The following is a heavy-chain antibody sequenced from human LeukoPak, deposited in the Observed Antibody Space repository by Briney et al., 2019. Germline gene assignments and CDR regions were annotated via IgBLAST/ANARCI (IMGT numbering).Heavy chain of an antibody. CDR3: ARSDSYVWGSYRYCHFDY. D-gene: IGHD3-16*02. Sequence: PSESLSLTCTVSGGSISSSSYYWGWIRQPPGKGLEWIGRFYYSGSTYYNPSLKSRVTISVDTSKSQISLKLSSVTAADTAVYYCARSDSYVWGSYRYCHFDYWGQGTLVTVSS. J-gene: IGHJ4*02. CDR2: FYYSGST. CDR1: GGSISSSSYY. V-gene: IGHV4-39*01.